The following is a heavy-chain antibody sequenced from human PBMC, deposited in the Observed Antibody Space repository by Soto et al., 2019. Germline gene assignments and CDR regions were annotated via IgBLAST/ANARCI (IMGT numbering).Heavy chain of an antibody. J-gene: IGHJ4*02. CDR3: ARVGTGYTRSSSHFFDY. CDR1: GYTFINYG. V-gene: IGHV1-18*01. D-gene: IGHD6-6*01. CDR2: ISAYNGNT. Sequence: QVRLVQSGAEVKTPGATVRVSCTASGYTFINYGITWVRQAPGQGLEWMGWISAYNGNTNYEDKLQDRITMTTDSYTSTVSMEVRNLRSVDTAVYYCARVGTGYTRSSSHFFDYWGQGSLVTVSS.